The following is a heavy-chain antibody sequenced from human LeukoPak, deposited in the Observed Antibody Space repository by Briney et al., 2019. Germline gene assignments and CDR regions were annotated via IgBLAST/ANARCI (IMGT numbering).Heavy chain of an antibody. CDR1: GGSISSSNW. D-gene: IGHD6-19*01. Sequence: SETLSLTCAVSGGSISSSNWWSWVRQPPGKGLEWIGEIYHSGSTNYNPSLKSRVTISVDKSKNQFSLKLSSVTAADTAVYYCARAGSSGWYHYFDYWGQGTPVTVSS. J-gene: IGHJ4*02. CDR3: ARAGSSGWYHYFDY. V-gene: IGHV4-4*02. CDR2: IYHSGST.